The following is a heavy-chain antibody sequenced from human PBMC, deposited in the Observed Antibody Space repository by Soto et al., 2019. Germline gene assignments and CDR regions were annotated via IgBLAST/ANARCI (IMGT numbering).Heavy chain of an antibody. J-gene: IGHJ6*02. CDR1: GYTFTSYY. Sequence: QVQLVQSGAEVKKPGASVKVSCKASGYTFTSYYMHWVRQAPGQGLEWMGIINPSGGSTSYAQKFQGRVTMTRDTSTSTVYMELSSLRSEDTAVYYCAREVGMAMVRGVGPKYYYYGMDVWGQGTTVTVSS. CDR3: AREVGMAMVRGVGPKYYYYGMDV. V-gene: IGHV1-46*03. D-gene: IGHD3-10*01. CDR2: INPSGGST.